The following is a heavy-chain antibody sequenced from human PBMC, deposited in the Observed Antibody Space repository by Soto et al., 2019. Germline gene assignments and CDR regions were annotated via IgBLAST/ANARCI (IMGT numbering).Heavy chain of an antibody. CDR2: ISYDGSNK. CDR3: AKDPYRRPAKVVPAARGYYYYGMDV. V-gene: IGHV3-30*18. Sequence: WGALLVSCASSVFTFSIYAMDWVRQAPGRGLELVEVISYDGSNKYYADSVKGRFTISRDNSKNTLYLQMNSLRAEDTAVYCCAKDPYRRPAKVVPAARGYYYYGMDVWGQGTTVTVSS. D-gene: IGHD2-2*01. CDR1: VFTFSIYA. J-gene: IGHJ6*01.